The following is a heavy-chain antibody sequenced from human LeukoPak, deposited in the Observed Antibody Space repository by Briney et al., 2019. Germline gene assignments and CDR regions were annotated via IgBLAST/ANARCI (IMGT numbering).Heavy chain of an antibody. D-gene: IGHD3-10*01. CDR2: IYYSGST. J-gene: IGHJ4*02. CDR1: GGSISSYY. CDR3: ARHQESWFGEFYYFDY. Sequence: SETLSLTCTVPGGSISSYYWSWIRQPPGKGLEWIGYIYYSGSTNYNPSLKSRVTISVDTSKNQFSLKLSSVTAADTAVYYCARHQESWFGEFYYFDYWGQGTLVTVSS. V-gene: IGHV4-59*08.